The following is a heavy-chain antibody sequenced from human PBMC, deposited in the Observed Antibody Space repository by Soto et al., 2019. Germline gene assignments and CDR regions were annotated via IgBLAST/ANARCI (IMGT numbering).Heavy chain of an antibody. CDR1: GASISNTEW. V-gene: IGHV4-4*02. CDR3: AKWHPLNP. D-gene: IGHD2-8*01. CDR2: VHHSGDT. Sequence: SETLSLTCTVSGASISNTEWWHWVRQPPGKGREWIGEVHHSGDTNYNPSLKSRVTMSVDKSKNQFSWMLTSVTAAYTAVYYCAKWHPLNPWGQGTLVTVSS. J-gene: IGHJ5*02.